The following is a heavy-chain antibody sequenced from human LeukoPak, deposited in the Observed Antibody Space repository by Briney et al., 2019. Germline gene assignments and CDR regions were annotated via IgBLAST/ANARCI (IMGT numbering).Heavy chain of an antibody. CDR3: AKWGNDFYYYGLDV. J-gene: IGHJ6*02. CDR1: GFTFRSYG. Sequence: GGSLRLSCAASGFTFRSYGMHWVRQAPGRGLEWVAVISYDGSNEYYVDPVKGRFNISRDNSKNTLYLQMHSLRVEDTARYYCAKWGNDFYYYGLDVWGQGTTVTVSS. D-gene: IGHD3-16*01. CDR2: ISYDGSNE. V-gene: IGHV3-30*18.